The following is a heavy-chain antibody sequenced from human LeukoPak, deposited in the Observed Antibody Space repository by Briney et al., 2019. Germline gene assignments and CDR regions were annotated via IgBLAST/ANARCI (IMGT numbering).Heavy chain of an antibody. J-gene: IGHJ4*02. CDR3: AGIAAAGTGY. CDR1: GFTFDDYA. D-gene: IGHD6-13*01. CDR2: ISWNSGSI. Sequence: GGSLRLSCAASGFTFDDYAMHWVRQAPGKGLEWVSGISWNSGSIGYADSVKGRFTISRDNAKNSLYLQMNSLRAEDTALYYCAGIAAAGTGYWGQGTLVTVSP. V-gene: IGHV3-9*01.